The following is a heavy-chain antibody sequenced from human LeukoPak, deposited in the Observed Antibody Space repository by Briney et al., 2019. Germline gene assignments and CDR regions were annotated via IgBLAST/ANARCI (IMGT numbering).Heavy chain of an antibody. D-gene: IGHD2-15*01. Sequence: SETLSLTCTVSGGSMSSYYWSWIRQPPGKGLEWIGYIYYSGSTSYNPSLKSRVTISEDTSKNQFSLKLSSVTAADTAVYYCARAPELYYFDYWGQGTLVTVSS. CDR1: GGSMSSYY. CDR3: ARAPELYYFDY. J-gene: IGHJ4*02. CDR2: IYYSGST. V-gene: IGHV4-59*01.